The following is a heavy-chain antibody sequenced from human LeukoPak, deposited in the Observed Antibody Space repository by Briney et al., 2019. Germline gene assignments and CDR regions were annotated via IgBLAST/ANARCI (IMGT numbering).Heavy chain of an antibody. Sequence: GGSLRLSCAASGLTVSSNYMNWVRQAPGRGLEWVSALYIGGNTYYADSVRGRFTISRDNSKNTLYLQMNSLRAEDTAIYYCTTAAGYNYGQYWGQGTLVTVSS. V-gene: IGHV3-53*01. J-gene: IGHJ4*02. CDR2: LYIGGNT. D-gene: IGHD5-18*01. CDR3: TTAAGYNYGQY. CDR1: GLTVSSNY.